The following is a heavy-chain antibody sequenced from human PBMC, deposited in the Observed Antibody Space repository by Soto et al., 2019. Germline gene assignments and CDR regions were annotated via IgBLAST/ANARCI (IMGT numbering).Heavy chain of an antibody. J-gene: IGHJ4*02. CDR2: INTGDGDT. CDR1: GYTFNSYA. V-gene: IGHV1-3*04. D-gene: IGHD6-13*01. Sequence: QVQLVQSGAEVKKPVASVTVFCRASGYTFNSYALHWVRQAPGQGLECEVCINTGDGDTGYSQNFQGRVTITNDTPASTAYMEVSSLRSEATAVYYCARLALWHTTTWYYVDCWGQGTLLTVSA. CDR3: ARLALWHTTTWYYVDC.